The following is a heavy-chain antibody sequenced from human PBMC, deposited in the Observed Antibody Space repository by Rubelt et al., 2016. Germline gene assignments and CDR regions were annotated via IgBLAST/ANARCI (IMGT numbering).Heavy chain of an antibody. Sequence: QVQLVQSGVEVKKPGASVKVSCKASGYTFTSYAMHWVRQAPGHRLEWMGWINAGNGNTKYSQKFQGRVTITREPSASTAYMELSSLRSEATAVYYCARDIYSGSYYGYWGQGTLVTVSS. CDR3: ARDIYSGSYYGY. D-gene: IGHD1-26*01. CDR2: INAGNGNT. J-gene: IGHJ4*02. V-gene: IGHV1-3*01. CDR1: GYTFTSYA.